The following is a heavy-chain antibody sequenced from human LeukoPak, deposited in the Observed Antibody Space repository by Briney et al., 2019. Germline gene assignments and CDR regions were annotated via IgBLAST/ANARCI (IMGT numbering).Heavy chain of an antibody. CDR1: GFTFSSYS. J-gene: IGHJ4*02. Sequence: GGSLRLSCAGSGFTFSSYSMNWVRQAPGKGLEWVSYISSSSSIIYYADSVKGRFTISRDNAKNSLYLQMNSLRAEDTAVYYCARQRGSGCLDYWGQGTLVTVSS. D-gene: IGHD6-19*01. CDR3: ARQRGSGCLDY. CDR2: ISSSSSII. V-gene: IGHV3-48*01.